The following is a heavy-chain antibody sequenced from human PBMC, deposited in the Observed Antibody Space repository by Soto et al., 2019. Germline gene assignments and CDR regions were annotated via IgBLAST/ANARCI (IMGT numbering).Heavy chain of an antibody. Sequence: QTXLCLRRLSAAPGFSLSSDCRSWVPRGAGKGLAWVSGISGSGGRTYYAGSVKGRFTISRDNSKTSMYLQMNSLRADDTAIYYCAKGPGPGKWLATGSYFFDYWGQRTLVTVSS. CDR3: AKGPGPGKWLATGSYFFDY. V-gene: IGHV3-23*01. J-gene: IGHJ4*02. CDR2: ISGSGGRT. D-gene: IGHD6-19*01. CDR1: GFSLSSDC.